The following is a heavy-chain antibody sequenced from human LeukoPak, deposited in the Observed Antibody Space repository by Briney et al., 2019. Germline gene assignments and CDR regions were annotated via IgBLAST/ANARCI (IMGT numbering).Heavy chain of an antibody. J-gene: IGHJ4*02. CDR1: GGSISSYY. CDR2: IYTSGST. V-gene: IGHV4-4*07. CDR3: ATTGNYKQQLGVDY. Sequence: SETLSLTCTVSGGSISSYYWSWLRQPAGKGLEWIGRIYTSGSTNYNPSLKSRVTMSVDTSKNQFSLKLSSVTAADTAVYYCATTGNYKQQLGVDYWGQGTLVTVSS. D-gene: IGHD6-13*01.